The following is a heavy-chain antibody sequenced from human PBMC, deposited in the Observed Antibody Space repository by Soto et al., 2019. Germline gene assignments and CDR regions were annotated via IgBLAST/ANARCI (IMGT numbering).Heavy chain of an antibody. V-gene: IGHV1-69*13. D-gene: IGHD3-10*01. Sequence: SVTVSCKASGCTFSSYAISWVRQAPGQGLEWMGGIIPIFSTANYTQKFQGRVTITADETTSTAYMELSRLRCENTAVYYCARDAGAIAVFYYGMDVWGQGTPVTVSS. CDR3: ARDAGAIAVFYYGMDV. CDR2: IIPIFSTA. CDR1: GCTFSSYA. J-gene: IGHJ6*02.